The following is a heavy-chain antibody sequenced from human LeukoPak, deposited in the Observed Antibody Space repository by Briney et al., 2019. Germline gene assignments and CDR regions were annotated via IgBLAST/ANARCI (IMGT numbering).Heavy chain of an antibody. V-gene: IGHV1-24*01. J-gene: IGHJ4*02. CDR1: GYTLTELS. CDR3: ATDRYCSGGSCYFSPQDY. Sequence: ASVKVSCKVSGYTLTELSMHWVRQAPGKGLEWMGGFDPEDGETIYAQKFQGRVTMTEDTSTDTAYMELSSLRSEDTAVYDCATDRYCSGGSCYFSPQDYWGQGTLVTVSS. D-gene: IGHD2-15*01. CDR2: FDPEDGET.